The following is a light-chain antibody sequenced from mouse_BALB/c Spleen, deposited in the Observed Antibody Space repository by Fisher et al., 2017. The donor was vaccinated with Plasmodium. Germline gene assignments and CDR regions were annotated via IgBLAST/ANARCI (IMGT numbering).Light chain of an antibody. Sequence: VMTQSTLSLPVSLGDQASISCRSSQSLVHSYGGTYLHWYLQRPGQSPKLLIYKVSNRFSGVPDRFSGSGSGTDFTLKISRVEAEDLGLYYCWQGTHLWTFGGGTKLEIK. CDR1: QSLVHSYGGTY. V-gene: IGKV1-110*01. J-gene: IGKJ1*01. CDR2: KVS. CDR3: WQGTHLWT.